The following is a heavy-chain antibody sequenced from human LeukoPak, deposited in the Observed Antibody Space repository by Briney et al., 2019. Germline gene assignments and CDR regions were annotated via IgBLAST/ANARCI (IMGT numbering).Heavy chain of an antibody. D-gene: IGHD6-19*01. CDR1: GFTFSNYW. CDR2: INTDGSTT. V-gene: IGHV3-74*01. J-gene: IGHJ5*01. CDR3: AKDKEYGYSSGWYDF. Sequence: GGSLRLSCAASGFTFSNYWMHWVRQAPGKGLVWVSRINTDGSTTSYADSVEGRFTISRDNAKNTLYLQMDSLRAEDTAVYYCAKDKEYGYSSGWYDFWGQGTLVTVSS.